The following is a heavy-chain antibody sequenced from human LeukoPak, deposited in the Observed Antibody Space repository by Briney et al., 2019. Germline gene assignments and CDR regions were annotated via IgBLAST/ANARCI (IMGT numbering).Heavy chain of an antibody. CDR3: AKDRGVVVPAALSF. CDR1: GFTFSSYA. V-gene: IGHV3-23*01. Sequence: GGSLRLSCAASGFTFSSYAMSWVRQAPGKGLEWVSAISGRGGSTYYADSVKGRFTISRDNSKNTLYLQMNSLRAEDTAVYYCAKDRGVVVPAALSFWGQGTLVTVSS. CDR2: ISGRGGST. D-gene: IGHD2-2*01. J-gene: IGHJ4*02.